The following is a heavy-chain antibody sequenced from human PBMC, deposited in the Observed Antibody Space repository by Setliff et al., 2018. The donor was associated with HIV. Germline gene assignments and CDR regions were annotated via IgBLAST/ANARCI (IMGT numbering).Heavy chain of an antibody. J-gene: IGHJ4*02. CDR3: ARKTEYYYDTSGFNPYAFDN. V-gene: IGHV4-39*01. CDR2: IYYSGTT. D-gene: IGHD3-22*01. CDR1: GGSISRDSFY. Sequence: PSETLSLTCTVSGGSISRDSFYWGRFRQPPGEGLEWIGSIYYSGTTYYAPSLETRLTISVDTSTNQFSLRLNSVIAADTAVYYCARKTEYYYDTSGFNPYAFDNWGQGTLVTVSS.